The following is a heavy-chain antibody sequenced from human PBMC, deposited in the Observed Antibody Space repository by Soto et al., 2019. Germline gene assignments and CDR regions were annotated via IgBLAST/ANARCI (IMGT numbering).Heavy chain of an antibody. CDR1: GYTFTSHT. CDR2: IIVSHGRP. J-gene: IGHJ4*02. D-gene: IGHD3-3*01. V-gene: IGHV1-3*01. Sequence: QVQLVQSGAEVKEPGASVKVSCKASGYTFTSHTIHWARQAPGQGLEWMGWIIVSHGRPRIAPHFQGRVTLTTDTSATTAYMELNSLPSEDTAVYFCARETEDGVPGDFWGQGTLVVVSS. CDR3: ARETEDGVPGDF.